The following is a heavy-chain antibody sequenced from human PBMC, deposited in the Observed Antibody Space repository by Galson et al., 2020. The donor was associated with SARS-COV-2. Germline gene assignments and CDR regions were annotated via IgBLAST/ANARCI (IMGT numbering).Heavy chain of an antibody. Sequence: ASETLSLTCTVSGGSISSYYWSWIRQPPGTGLEWIGYIYYSGSTNYNPSLKSRVTISVDTSKNQFSLKLSSVTAADTAVYYCARVGRVAAIRGHDAFDIWGQGTMVTVSS. CDR2: IYYSGST. D-gene: IGHD2-15*01. CDR3: ARVGRVAAIRGHDAFDI. J-gene: IGHJ3*02. CDR1: GGSISSYY. V-gene: IGHV4-59*01.